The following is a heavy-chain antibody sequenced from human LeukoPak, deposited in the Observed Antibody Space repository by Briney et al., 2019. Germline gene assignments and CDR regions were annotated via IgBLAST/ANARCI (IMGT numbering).Heavy chain of an antibody. CDR1: GFTFSSYS. V-gene: IGHV3-48*04. Sequence: PGGSLRLSCAASGFTFSSYSMNWVRQAPGKGLEWVSYISSSSSTIYYADSVKGRFIISRDNAKSSLYLQMNSLRAEDTAVYYCARDHSRYSGYDFDYWGQGTLVTVSS. J-gene: IGHJ4*02. D-gene: IGHD5-12*01. CDR3: ARDHSRYSGYDFDY. CDR2: ISSSSSTI.